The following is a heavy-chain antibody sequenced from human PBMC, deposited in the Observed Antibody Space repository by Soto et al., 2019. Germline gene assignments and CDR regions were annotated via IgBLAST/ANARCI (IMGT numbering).Heavy chain of an antibody. Sequence: ASVKVSCKTSGYTFSNYGITWVRQAPGQPLEWLGWISLYSDGTNYAQKFQGRVSMTTDTSTSTAYMELRSLRSDDTAVYYCARTLNEWLLGLDWGQGTLVTVSS. CDR1: GYTFSNYG. CDR3: ARTLNEWLLGLD. J-gene: IGHJ4*02. V-gene: IGHV1-18*01. CDR2: ISLYSDGT. D-gene: IGHD3-3*01.